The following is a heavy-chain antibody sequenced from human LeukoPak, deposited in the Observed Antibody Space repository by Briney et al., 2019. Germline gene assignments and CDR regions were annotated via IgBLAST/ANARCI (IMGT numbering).Heavy chain of an antibody. J-gene: IGHJ4*02. CDR3: ARVKIVVEPAAIEPCYFDY. Sequence: SETLSLTCAVSGGSISSGGYSWSWIRQPPGKGLEWIGYIYHSGSAYYNPSLKSRVTISVDTSKNHFSLKLTSVTAADTALYYCARVKIVVEPAAIEPCYFDYWGQGTLVTVSS. V-gene: IGHV4-30-2*01. CDR1: GGSISSGGYS. D-gene: IGHD2-2*01. CDR2: IYHSGSA.